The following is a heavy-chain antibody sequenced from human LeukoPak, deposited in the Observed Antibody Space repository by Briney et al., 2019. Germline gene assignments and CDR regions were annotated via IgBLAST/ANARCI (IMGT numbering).Heavy chain of an antibody. V-gene: IGHV3-30-3*01. J-gene: IGHJ6*02. CDR2: ISYDGSNK. CDR1: GFTFSSYA. CDR3: ARDRCSGGSCYGYYYGMDV. Sequence: GGSLRLSYAASGFTFSSYAMHWARQAPGKGLEWVAVISYDGSNKYYADSVKGRFTISRDNSKNTLYLQMNSLRAEDTAVYYCARDRCSGGSCYGYYYGMDVWGQGTTVTVSS. D-gene: IGHD2-15*01.